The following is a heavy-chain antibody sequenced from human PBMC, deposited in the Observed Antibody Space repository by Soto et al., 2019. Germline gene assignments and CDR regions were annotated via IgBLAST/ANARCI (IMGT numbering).Heavy chain of an antibody. CDR3: ARAPLYSSGWPDY. J-gene: IGHJ4*02. D-gene: IGHD6-19*01. Sequence: PSETLSLTCAVSGGSISSSNWWSWVRQPPGKGLEWIGEIYHSGSTNYNPSLKSRDTISVDKSKNQFSLKLSSVTAADTAVYYCARAPLYSSGWPDYWGQGTLVTVSS. CDR1: GGSISSSNW. V-gene: IGHV4-4*02. CDR2: IYHSGST.